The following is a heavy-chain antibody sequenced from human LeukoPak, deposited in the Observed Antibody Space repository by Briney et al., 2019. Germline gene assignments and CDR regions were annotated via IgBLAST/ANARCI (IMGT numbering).Heavy chain of an antibody. CDR1: GGSISSGGYY. J-gene: IGHJ5*02. Sequence: SQTLSLTCTVSGGSISSGGYYWSWIRQHPGKGLEWIGYIYYSGSTYYNPSLKSRITISVDTSKNQLSLKLSSVTAADTAVYYCARDHYDSSGYLFDPWGQGTLVTVSS. D-gene: IGHD3-22*01. CDR3: ARDHYDSSGYLFDP. V-gene: IGHV4-31*03. CDR2: IYYSGST.